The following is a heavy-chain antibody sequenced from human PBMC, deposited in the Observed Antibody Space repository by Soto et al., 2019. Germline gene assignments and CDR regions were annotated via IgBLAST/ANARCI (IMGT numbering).Heavy chain of an antibody. CDR2: IYSGGST. D-gene: IGHD6-13*01. Sequence: GGSLRLSCVASGFTVSSNYMSWVRQAPGKGLEWVSVIYSGGSTYYADSVKGRFTISRDNSKNTLYLQMNSLRAEDTAVYYCARDTPLAEDPYYYYYYMDVWGKGTTVTVSS. CDR1: GFTVSSNY. V-gene: IGHV3-66*01. CDR3: ARDTPLAEDPYYYYYYMDV. J-gene: IGHJ6*03.